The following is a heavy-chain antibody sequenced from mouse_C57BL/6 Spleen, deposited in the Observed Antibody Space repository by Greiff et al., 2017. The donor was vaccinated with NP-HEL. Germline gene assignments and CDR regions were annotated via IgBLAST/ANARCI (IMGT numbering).Heavy chain of an antibody. Sequence: DVHLVESGGDLVKPGGSLKLSCAASGFTFSSYGMSWVRQTPDKRLEWVATISSGGSYTYYPDSVKGRFTISRDNATNTLYMQMSSLKSEDTAMYYCARDRGCSFFDYWGQGTTLTVSS. CDR3: ARDRGCSFFDY. CDR2: ISSGGSYT. V-gene: IGHV5-6*01. D-gene: IGHD1-1*01. CDR1: GFTFSSYG. J-gene: IGHJ2*01.